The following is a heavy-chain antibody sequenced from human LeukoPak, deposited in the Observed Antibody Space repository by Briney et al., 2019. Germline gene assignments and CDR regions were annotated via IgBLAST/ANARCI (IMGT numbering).Heavy chain of an antibody. CDR3: ARTYYDFWSGYPHYFDY. CDR2: ISAYNGNT. D-gene: IGHD3-3*01. Sequence: ASVKVSCKASGYTFTSYGISWVRQAPGQGLEWMGWISAYNGNTNYAQKLQGRVTMTTDTSTSTACMELRSLRSDDTAVYYCARTYYDFWSGYPHYFDYWGQGTLVTVSS. V-gene: IGHV1-18*01. CDR1: GYTFTSYG. J-gene: IGHJ4*02.